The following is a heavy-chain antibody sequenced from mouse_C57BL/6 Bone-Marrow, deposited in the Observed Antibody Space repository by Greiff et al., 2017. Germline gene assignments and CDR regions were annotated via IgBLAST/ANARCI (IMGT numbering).Heavy chain of an antibody. CDR3: TRDGFAY. J-gene: IGHJ3*01. CDR2: IYPGSGST. CDR1: GYTFTSSW. V-gene: IGHV1S22*01. Sequence: LQQPGSELVRPGASVKLSCKASGYTFTSSWMHWVKQRHGQGLEWIGNIYPGSGSTNYDEKFKSKGTLTVDTSSSTAYMHLSSLTSEDSAVYYCTRDGFAYWGQGTLVTVSA.